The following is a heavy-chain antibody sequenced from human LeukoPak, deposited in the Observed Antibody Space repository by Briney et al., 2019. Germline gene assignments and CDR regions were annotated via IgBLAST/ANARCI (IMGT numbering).Heavy chain of an antibody. CDR3: ARDWRSKGEYFDY. CDR2: ISYDGSNK. D-gene: IGHD4-11*01. CDR1: GFTFSSYA. V-gene: IGHV3-30-3*01. Sequence: TGRSLRLSCAASGFTFSSYAMHWVRQAPGKGLEWVAVISYDGSNKYYADSVKGRFTISRDNSKNTLYLQMNSLRAEDTAVYYCARDWRSKGEYFDYWGQGTLVTVSS. J-gene: IGHJ4*02.